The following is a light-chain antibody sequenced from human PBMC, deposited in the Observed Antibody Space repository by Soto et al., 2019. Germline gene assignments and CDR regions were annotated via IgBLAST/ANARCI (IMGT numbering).Light chain of an antibody. CDR3: QQYGSSLTWT. Sequence: EIVLTQSPVTLSLSPGERATLSCRTIQSVSSSYLAWYQQKPGQAPRLLIYGASSRATGIPGRFSGSGSGTDFTLTISRLEPEDFAVYYCQQYGSSLTWTFGQGTKVDIK. J-gene: IGKJ1*01. CDR1: QSVSSSY. CDR2: GAS. V-gene: IGKV3-20*01.